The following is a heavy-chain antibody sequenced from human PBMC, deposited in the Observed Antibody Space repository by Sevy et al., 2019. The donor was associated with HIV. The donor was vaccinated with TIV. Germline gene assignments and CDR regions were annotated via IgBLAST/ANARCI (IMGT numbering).Heavy chain of an antibody. D-gene: IGHD3-22*01. CDR1: GFSLSTSGVG. CDR3: ADRGGAHYYDSSGYYTRAEYFEH. CDR2: IYWNDDQ. J-gene: IGHJ1*01. Sequence: SGPTLVNPTQTLTLTCTFSGFSLSTSGVGVGWIRQPPGKALEWLAVIYWNDDQRYSPSLKSRLTITKDTSKNQVVLIMTNMDPVDTATYYCADRGGAHYYDSSGYYTRAEYFEHWGQGTLVTVSS. V-gene: IGHV2-5*01.